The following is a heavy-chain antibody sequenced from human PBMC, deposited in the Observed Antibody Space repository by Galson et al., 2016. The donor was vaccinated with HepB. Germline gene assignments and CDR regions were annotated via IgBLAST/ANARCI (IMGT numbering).Heavy chain of an antibody. D-gene: IGHD1-14*01. CDR3: AGDSGRTGAWDY. V-gene: IGHV3-48*04. J-gene: IGHJ4*02. CDR2: IGSSSSRI. CDR1: GLNFNEYH. Sequence: SLRLSCAVSGLNFNEYHMDWARQAPGKGLEWVSYIGSSSSRIYYADSVKGRFTISRDNAQNSLFLQMNSLRAEDSAVCYCAGDSGRTGAWDYWGQGTLVTVSS.